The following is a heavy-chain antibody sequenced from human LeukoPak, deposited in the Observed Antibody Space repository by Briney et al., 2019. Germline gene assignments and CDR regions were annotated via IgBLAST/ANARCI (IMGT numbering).Heavy chain of an antibody. D-gene: IGHD5/OR15-5a*01. CDR2: IRYDGSNK. J-gene: IGHJ4*02. CDR1: GFTVSSNY. CDR3: AKDRDGLYVDYFDY. Sequence: GGSLRLSCAASGFTVSSNYMSWVRQAPGKGLEWVAFIRYDGSNKYYADSVKGRFAISRDNSKNTLYLQMNSLRAEDTAVYYCAKDRDGLYVDYFDYWGQGTLVAVSS. V-gene: IGHV3-30*02.